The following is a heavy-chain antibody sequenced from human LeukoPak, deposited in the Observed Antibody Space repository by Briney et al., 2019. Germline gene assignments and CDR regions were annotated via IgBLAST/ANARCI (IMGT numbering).Heavy chain of an antibody. D-gene: IGHD1-26*01. CDR1: GYTFTGYY. CDR3: ARGGVGATAAFDI. Sequence: ASVKVSCKASGYTFTGYYMHWVRQAPGQGLEWMGRINPNSGGTDYAQKFQGRVTMTRDTSISTAYMELSRLRSDDTAVYYCARGGVGATAAFDIWGQGTMVTVSS. V-gene: IGHV1-2*06. J-gene: IGHJ3*02. CDR2: INPNSGGT.